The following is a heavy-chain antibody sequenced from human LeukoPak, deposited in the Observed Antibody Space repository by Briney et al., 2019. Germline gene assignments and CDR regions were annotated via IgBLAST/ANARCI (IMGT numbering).Heavy chain of an antibody. D-gene: IGHD3-10*01. Sequence: PGGSLRLSCAASGFTFSSYGMHWVRQAPGKGLEWVAVISYDGSNKYYADSVKGRFTISRDNSKNTLYLQMNSLRAEDTAVYYCAKVGYGSGSYWEPYYYYYYMDVWGKGTTVTISS. J-gene: IGHJ6*03. V-gene: IGHV3-30*18. CDR2: ISYDGSNK. CDR3: AKVGYGSGSYWEPYYYYYYMDV. CDR1: GFTFSSYG.